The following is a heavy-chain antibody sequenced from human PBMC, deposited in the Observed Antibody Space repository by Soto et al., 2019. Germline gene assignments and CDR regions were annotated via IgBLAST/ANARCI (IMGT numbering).Heavy chain of an antibody. Sequence: EVQLVESGGGLVQPGGSLRLSCTASGFTVSNTYMNWVRQAPGKGLEWVSVIYSGGNTYYADSVKGRFIISRDNSKNTVYLQMNSLRAEDTAVYYCAREGLERRTDAFDIWGQGTMVTVSS. D-gene: IGHD1-1*01. CDR3: AREGLERRTDAFDI. V-gene: IGHV3-66*01. CDR2: IYSGGNT. J-gene: IGHJ3*02. CDR1: GFTVSNTY.